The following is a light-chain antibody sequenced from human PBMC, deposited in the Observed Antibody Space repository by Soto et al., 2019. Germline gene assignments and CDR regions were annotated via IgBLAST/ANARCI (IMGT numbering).Light chain of an antibody. CDR1: FSDVGGYDY. V-gene: IGLV2-14*01. CDR2: EDT. CDR3: SSHTSGSTRV. Sequence: QSVLTQPASVSGSPGQSIAISCTGTFSDVGGYDYFSWYQQHPDKAPKLMIYEDTKRPSGVSNRFSGSKSGNTASLTISGLQPEDEADYYCSSHTSGSTRVFGSGTKLTVL. J-gene: IGLJ1*01.